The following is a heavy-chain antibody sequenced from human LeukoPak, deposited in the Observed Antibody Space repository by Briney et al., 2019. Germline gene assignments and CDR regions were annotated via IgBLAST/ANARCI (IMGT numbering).Heavy chain of an antibody. CDR1: GGSFSGYY. V-gene: IGHV4-34*01. CDR2: INHSGST. CDR3: ARIVGLPYNWFDP. D-gene: IGHD3-22*01. J-gene: IGHJ5*02. Sequence: SETLSLTCAVYGGSFSGYYWSWIRQPPGKGLEWIGEINHSGSTNYNPSLKSRVTISVHTSKNQFSLKLSSVTAADTAVYYCARIVGLPYNWFDPWGQGTLVTVSS.